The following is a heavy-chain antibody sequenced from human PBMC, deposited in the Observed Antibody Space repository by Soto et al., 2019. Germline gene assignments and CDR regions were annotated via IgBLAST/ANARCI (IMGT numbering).Heavy chain of an antibody. CDR2: IIPIFGTA. CDR1: GGTFSSYA. Sequence: SVKVSCKASGGTFSSYAISWVRQAPGQGLEWMGGIIPIFGTANYAQKFQGRVTISADGATSTAYMELSSLRPEGTAADYCGRGLDSGSFYNWFDTWGQGSLVTVDS. D-gene: IGHD1-26*01. J-gene: IGHJ5*02. CDR3: GRGLDSGSFYNWFDT. V-gene: IGHV1-69*13.